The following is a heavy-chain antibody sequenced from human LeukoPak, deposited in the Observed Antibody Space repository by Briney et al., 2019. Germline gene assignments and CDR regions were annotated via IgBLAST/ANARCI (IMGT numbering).Heavy chain of an antibody. J-gene: IGHJ3*02. CDR3: ASEYCSSTSCYHAFDI. Sequence: GGSLGLSCAASGFTFSSYSMNWVRQAPGKGLEWVSSISSSSSYIYYADSVKGRFTISRDNAKNSLYLQMNSLRAEDTAVYYCASEYCSSTSCYHAFDIWGQGTMVTVSS. V-gene: IGHV3-21*01. CDR2: ISSSSSYI. CDR1: GFTFSSYS. D-gene: IGHD2-2*01.